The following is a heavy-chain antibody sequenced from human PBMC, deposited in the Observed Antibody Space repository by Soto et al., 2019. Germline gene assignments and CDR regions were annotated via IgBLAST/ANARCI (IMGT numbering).Heavy chain of an antibody. Sequence: SETLSLTCTVSGGSISSGGYYWTWIRQHPGKGLEWIGYNYYSGITYYNPSLKSRVTISLDTSKNQFSLKLSSVTAAGTAVYYCAAGGGLPRYYWGQGTLVTVSS. D-gene: IGHD5-12*01. CDR3: AAGGGLPRYY. V-gene: IGHV4-31*03. CDR2: NYYSGIT. CDR1: GGSISSGGYY. J-gene: IGHJ4*02.